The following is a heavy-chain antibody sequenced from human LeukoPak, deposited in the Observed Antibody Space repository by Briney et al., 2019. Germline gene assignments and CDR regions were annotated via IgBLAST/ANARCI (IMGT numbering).Heavy chain of an antibody. CDR2: IIPIFGTA. D-gene: IGHD2-21*02. CDR1: GGTFSSYA. Sequence: SVKVSCKASGGTFSSYAISWVRQAPGQGLERMGGIIPIFGTANYAQKFQGRVTITADESTSTAYMEMRRLRYEDTAVYYCESGPGGDPNFYYYYGMDVWGKGTTVTVSP. J-gene: IGHJ6*04. V-gene: IGHV1-69*01. CDR3: ESGPGGDPNFYYYYGMDV.